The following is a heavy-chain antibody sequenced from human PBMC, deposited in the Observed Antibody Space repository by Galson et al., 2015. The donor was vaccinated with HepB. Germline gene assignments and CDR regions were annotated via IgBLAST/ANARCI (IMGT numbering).Heavy chain of an antibody. D-gene: IGHD3-16*01. CDR1: GFSFSVYA. V-gene: IGHV3-23*01. CDR3: AKLPGYEFGWFDP. CDR2: ISASSTRT. Sequence: SLRLSCAGSGFSFSVYAMAWVRQVPGKGLEWVSTISASSTRTYYADAVNGRFTVYRDNSKNTLFLQMGSRSAEDRAVYYCAKLPGYEFGWFDPWGKGTLVTVSS. J-gene: IGHJ5*02.